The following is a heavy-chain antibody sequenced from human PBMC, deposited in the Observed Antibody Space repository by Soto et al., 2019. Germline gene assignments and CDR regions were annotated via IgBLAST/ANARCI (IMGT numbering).Heavy chain of an antibody. Sequence: PGGSLRLSCAASGFTFNNAWMNWVRQAPGKGLEWVGRIKSKTDGGTTDYAAPVKGRFTISRDDSKNTFYLQMNSLRTEDTAVYYCTTDLPYDTSPYFDSWGQGTLVTVSS. J-gene: IGHJ4*02. V-gene: IGHV3-15*07. CDR1: GFTFNNAW. CDR3: TTDLPYDTSPYFDS. D-gene: IGHD3-22*01. CDR2: IKSKTDGGTT.